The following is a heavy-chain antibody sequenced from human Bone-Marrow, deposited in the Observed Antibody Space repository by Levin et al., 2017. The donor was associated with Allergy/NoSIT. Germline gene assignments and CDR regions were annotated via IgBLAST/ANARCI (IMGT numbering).Heavy chain of an antibody. CDR3: ARDGLAVAGTGRSYYYYGMDV. D-gene: IGHD6-19*01. CDR1: GFTFSDYY. Sequence: GGSLRLSCAASGFTFSDYYMSWIRQAPGKGLEWVSYISSSGSTIYYADSVKGRFTISRDNAKNSLYLQMNSLRAEDTAVYYCARDGLAVAGTGRSYYYYGMDVWGQGTTVTVSS. J-gene: IGHJ6*02. V-gene: IGHV3-11*01. CDR2: ISSSGSTI.